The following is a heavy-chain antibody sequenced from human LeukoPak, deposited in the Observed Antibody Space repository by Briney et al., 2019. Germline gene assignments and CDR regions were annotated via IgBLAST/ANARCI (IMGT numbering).Heavy chain of an antibody. V-gene: IGHV4-4*07. CDR2: IYTSGST. CDR1: GGSISSYY. CDR3: ARHLYYYGSGSYYKDLYYFDY. Sequence: SETLSLTCTVSGGSISSYYWSWIRQPAGKGLEWIGRIYTSGSTNYNPSLKSRVTMSVDTSKNQFSLKLSSVTAADTAVYYCARHLYYYGSGSYYKDLYYFDYWGQGTLVTVSS. J-gene: IGHJ4*02. D-gene: IGHD3-10*01.